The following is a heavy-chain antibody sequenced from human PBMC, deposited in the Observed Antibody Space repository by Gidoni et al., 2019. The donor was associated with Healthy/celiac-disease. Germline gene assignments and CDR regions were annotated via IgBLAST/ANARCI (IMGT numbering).Heavy chain of an antibody. CDR3: ARDDYDILTGYNWFDP. CDR2: IYYSGST. V-gene: IGHV4-31*03. D-gene: IGHD3-9*01. J-gene: IGHJ5*02. Sequence: QVQLQESGPGLVKPSQTLSLTCTVSGGSISSGGYSWSWIRQHPGKGLEWIGYIYYSGSTYYNPSLKSRVTISVDTSKNQFSLKLSSVTAADTAVYYCARDDYDILTGYNWFDPWGQGTLVTVSS. CDR1: GGSISSGGYS.